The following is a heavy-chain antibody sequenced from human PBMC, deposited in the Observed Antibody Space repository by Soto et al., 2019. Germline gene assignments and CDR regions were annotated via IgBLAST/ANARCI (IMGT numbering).Heavy chain of an antibody. Sequence: QVQLVESGGGVVQPRGSLTLSCAASGFTFSDYGMHWVRQAPGKWLEWLTFISFDEAKDKYYSAPVRGRFSISRDNSKNTLSLQMNSLRSEDTAVYYCAKGTYGGSAPYDYGMDVWGQGTTVTVSS. CDR2: ISFDEAKDK. CDR1: GFTFSDYG. V-gene: IGHV3-30*18. D-gene: IGHD3-22*01. CDR3: AKGTYGGSAPYDYGMDV. J-gene: IGHJ6*02.